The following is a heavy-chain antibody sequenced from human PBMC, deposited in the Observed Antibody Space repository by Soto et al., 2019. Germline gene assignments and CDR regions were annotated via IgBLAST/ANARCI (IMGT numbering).Heavy chain of an antibody. V-gene: IGHV1-18*01. CDR2: ISAYNGNT. Sequence: GASVKVSCKASGCTFTSYGISWVRQAPGQGLEWMGWISAYNGNTNYAQKLQGRVTMTTDTSTSTAYMELRSLRSDDTAVYYCARASVEYCSVGSCSKPRYYFDYWGQGTLVTVS. D-gene: IGHD2-15*01. J-gene: IGHJ4*02. CDR3: ARASVEYCSVGSCSKPRYYFDY. CDR1: GCTFTSYG.